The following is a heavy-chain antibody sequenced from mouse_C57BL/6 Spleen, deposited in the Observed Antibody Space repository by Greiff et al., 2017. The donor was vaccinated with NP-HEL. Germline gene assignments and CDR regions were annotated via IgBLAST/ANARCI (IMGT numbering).Heavy chain of an antibody. CDR3: ARSGDYDRFAY. V-gene: IGHV1-52*01. CDR1: GYTFTSYW. D-gene: IGHD2-4*01. CDR2: IDPSDSAT. Sequence: QVQLQQPGAELVRPGSSVKLSCKASGYTFTSYWMHWVKQRPIQGLEWIGNIDPSDSATHYNQKFKDKATLTVDKSSSTAYMQLSSLTSEDSAVYYCARSGDYDRFAYWGQGTLVTVAA. J-gene: IGHJ3*01.